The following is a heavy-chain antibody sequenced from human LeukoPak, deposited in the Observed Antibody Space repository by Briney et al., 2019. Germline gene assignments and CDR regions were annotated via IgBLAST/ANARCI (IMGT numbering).Heavy chain of an antibody. CDR1: GFTFDDYA. Sequence: PGGSLRLSCAASGFTFDDYAMHWVRQAPGKGLEWVSGISWNSGSIGYADSVKGRFTISRDNAKNSLYLQMNSLRAEDTAVYYCARFGYSSGWYSLGYFDLWGRGTLVTVSS. CDR2: ISWNSGSI. V-gene: IGHV3-9*01. D-gene: IGHD6-19*01. CDR3: ARFGYSSGWYSLGYFDL. J-gene: IGHJ2*01.